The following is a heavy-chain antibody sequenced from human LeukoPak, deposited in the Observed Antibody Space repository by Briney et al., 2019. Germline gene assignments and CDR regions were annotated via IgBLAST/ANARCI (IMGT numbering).Heavy chain of an antibody. CDR1: GFTFSNYC. V-gene: IGHV3-74*01. Sequence: PGGSLRLSCAASGFTFSNYCMHWVRNPPGKGLVWVSQICTDETTIRSADSVKGRFTISRDNAKNTLYLQMSSLRVEDTAVYYCAKDSGYDPQDLDYWGQGTLVTVSS. D-gene: IGHD5-12*01. CDR2: ICTDETTI. CDR3: AKDSGYDPQDLDY. J-gene: IGHJ4*02.